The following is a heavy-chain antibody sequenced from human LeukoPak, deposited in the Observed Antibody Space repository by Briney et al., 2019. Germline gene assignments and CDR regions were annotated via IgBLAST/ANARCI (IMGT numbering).Heavy chain of an antibody. CDR1: GFTFSNYA. J-gene: IGHJ4*02. V-gene: IGHV3-23*01. CDR3: AKGRLGVDY. CDR2: ISGTSGTT. D-gene: IGHD3-16*01. Sequence: GGSLRLSCAASGFTFSNYAMSWVRQAPGKGLEWVSVISGTSGTTYQADSVKGRFTISRDNSKNTLYLQMNGLRAEDTAVYYCAKGRLGVDYWGQGTLVTVSS.